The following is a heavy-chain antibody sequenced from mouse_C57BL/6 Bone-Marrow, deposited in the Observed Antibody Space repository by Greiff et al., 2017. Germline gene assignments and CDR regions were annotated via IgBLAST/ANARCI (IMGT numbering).Heavy chain of an antibody. CDR1: EYEFTSHD. CDR3: TRENWEGYYFDD. J-gene: IGHJ2*01. V-gene: IGHV5-2*01. Sequence: EVQLVESGGGLVQPGESLKLSCESTEYEFTSHDMSWVRKTPEKRLELVAAINSDGGSTYYPDTMERRFILSRDNTKKTLYLQMIILRSEDTALYYCTRENWEGYYFDDWGQGTTLTVSS. CDR2: INSDGGST. D-gene: IGHD4-1*01.